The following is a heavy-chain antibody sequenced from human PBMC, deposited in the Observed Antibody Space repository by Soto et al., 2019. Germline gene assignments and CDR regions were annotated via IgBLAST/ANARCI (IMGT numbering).Heavy chain of an antibody. D-gene: IGHD3-16*01. V-gene: IGHV1-3*01. J-gene: IGHJ4*02. CDR2: IHAGNGNT. Sequence: QVQLVQSGAEVKKPGASVKVSCKASGYTFSNLGFHWVRQAPGQALEWMGWIHAGNGNTKYAQKLQGRVTITRDTSASTAYMELSSLRSEDTAVYYCAGGRLWEKLGFAYDYWGQGTLVTVSS. CDR3: AGGRLWEKLGFAYDY. CDR1: GYTFSNLG.